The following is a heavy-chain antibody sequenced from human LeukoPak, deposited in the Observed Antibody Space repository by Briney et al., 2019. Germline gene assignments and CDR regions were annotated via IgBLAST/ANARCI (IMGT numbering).Heavy chain of an antibody. CDR1: GFNFDEYA. V-gene: IGHV3-9*01. D-gene: IGHD1-26*01. CDR3: VKDKTWVGATYYYYYGMHV. CDR2: IDWYGGNR. J-gene: IGHJ6*02. Sequence: GRSLRLSCAAAGFNFDEYAMHWVRQAPGKGLEWVSAIDWYGGNRGYADSVKGRFTISRDNAKNTLYLQMSNLRAEDTAMYYGVKDKTWVGATYYYYYGMHVWGQGTMVIVSS.